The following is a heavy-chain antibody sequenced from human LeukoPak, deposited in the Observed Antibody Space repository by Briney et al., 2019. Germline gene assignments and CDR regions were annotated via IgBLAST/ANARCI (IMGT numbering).Heavy chain of an antibody. V-gene: IGHV1-18*01. D-gene: IGHD3-3*01. CDR3: ARVLVLRFLEWADYYGMDV. CDR2: IIPILGIA. CDR1: GYTFTSYG. J-gene: IGHJ6*02. Sequence: ASVKVSCKASGYTFTSYGISWVRQAPGQGLEWMGRIIPILGIANYAQKLQGRVTMTTDTSTSTAYMELRSPRSDDTAVYYCARVLVLRFLEWADYYGMDVWGQGTTVTVSS.